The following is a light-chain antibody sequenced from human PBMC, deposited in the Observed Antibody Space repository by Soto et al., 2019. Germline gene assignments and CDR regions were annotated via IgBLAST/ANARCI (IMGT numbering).Light chain of an antibody. CDR1: QSISSW. Sequence: DIQMTQSPSTLSASVGDRVTITCRASQSISSWLTWYQQKAGQAPKLLIYKASIVESGVPSRFSGSGSGTEFTLTISSLQPDDSATYYCLQYSYFATFGQGTRVEVQ. V-gene: IGKV1-5*03. J-gene: IGKJ1*01. CDR2: KAS. CDR3: LQYSYFAT.